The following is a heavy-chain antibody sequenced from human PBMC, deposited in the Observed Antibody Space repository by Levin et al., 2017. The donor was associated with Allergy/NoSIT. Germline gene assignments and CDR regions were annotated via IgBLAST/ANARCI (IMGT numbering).Heavy chain of an antibody. V-gene: IGHV1-69*04. D-gene: IGHD3-22*01. CDR1: GGTFSSYA. CDR3: ARAPTYYYDSSGYYQTYYFDY. Sequence: PGASVKVSCKASGGTFSSYAISWVRQAPGQGLEWMGRIIPILGIANYAQKFQGRVTITADKSTSTAYMELSSLRSEDTAVYYCARAPTYYYDSSGYYQTYYFDYWGQGTLVTVSS. J-gene: IGHJ4*02. CDR2: IIPILGIA.